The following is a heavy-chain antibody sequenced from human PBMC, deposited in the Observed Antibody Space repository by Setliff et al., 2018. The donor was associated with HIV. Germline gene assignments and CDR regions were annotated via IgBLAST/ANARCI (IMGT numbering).Heavy chain of an antibody. V-gene: IGHV4-34*01. CDR2: MNDSGST. Sequence: SETLSLTCAVYGGSFSGYYWSWIRQSPGKGLEWIGEMNDSGSTNYNPSLKSRVTVSLDTSKNHFSLKLSSVTAADTAVYYCARGTRTSLNWFDPWGQGTLVTVSS. J-gene: IGHJ5*02. D-gene: IGHD2-8*01. CDR3: ARGTRTSLNWFDP. CDR1: GGSFSGYY.